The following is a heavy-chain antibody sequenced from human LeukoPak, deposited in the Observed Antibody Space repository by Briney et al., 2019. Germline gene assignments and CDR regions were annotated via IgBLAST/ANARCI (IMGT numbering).Heavy chain of an antibody. J-gene: IGHJ4*02. CDR1: GFTFSSYS. Sequence: GGSLRLSCAASGFTFSSYSMHWVRQAPGRGLEWISYISPSDLSVYYADSVKGRFTISRDKAKNSLYLHMNSLRADDTAVYYCAREHSSACPEYWGQGTLVTVSS. CDR2: ISPSDLSV. CDR3: AREHSSACPEY. D-gene: IGHD6-19*01. V-gene: IGHV3-48*01.